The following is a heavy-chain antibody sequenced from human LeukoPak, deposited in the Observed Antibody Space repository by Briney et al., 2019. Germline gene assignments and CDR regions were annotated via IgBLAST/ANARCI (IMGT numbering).Heavy chain of an antibody. V-gene: IGHV3-48*03. CDR3: ARDSGYDYFDY. D-gene: IGHD5-12*01. J-gene: IGHJ4*02. Sequence: GALRLSCAASGFTFSSYEMNWVRQAPGKGLEWVSYISSSGSNIYYADSLKGRFTISRDNAKNSLYLQMNSLRAEDTAVYYCARDSGYDYFDYWGQGTLVTVSS. CDR2: ISSSGSNI. CDR1: GFTFSSYE.